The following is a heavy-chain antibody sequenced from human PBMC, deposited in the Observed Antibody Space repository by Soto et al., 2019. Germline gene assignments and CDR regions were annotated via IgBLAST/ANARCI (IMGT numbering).Heavy chain of an antibody. CDR1: GYTFTSYD. CDR2: MNPNSGNT. J-gene: IGHJ3*02. D-gene: IGHD3-3*01. CDR3: ARGGTIFGVVIIPARSGAFDT. Sequence: ASVKVSCKASGYTFTSYDINWVRQATGQGLEWMGWMNPNSGNTGYAQKFQGRVTMTRNTSISTAYMELSSLRSEDTAVYYCARGGTIFGVVIIPARSGAFDTWGQGTMVTVSS. V-gene: IGHV1-8*01.